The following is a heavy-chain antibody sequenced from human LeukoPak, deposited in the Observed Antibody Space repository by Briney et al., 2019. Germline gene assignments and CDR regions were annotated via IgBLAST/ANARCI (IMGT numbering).Heavy chain of an antibody. CDR3: ARARVRGVMPHYYYYYGMDV. J-gene: IGHJ6*02. Sequence: GASVKVSCKASGYTFTGYYMHWVRQAPGQGLEWMGWINPNSGGTNYAQKFQGRVTMTRDTSISTAYMELSRLRSDDTAVYYCARARVRGVMPHYYYYYGMDVWGQGTTVTVSS. V-gene: IGHV1-2*02. CDR2: INPNSGGT. D-gene: IGHD3-10*01. CDR1: GYTFTGYY.